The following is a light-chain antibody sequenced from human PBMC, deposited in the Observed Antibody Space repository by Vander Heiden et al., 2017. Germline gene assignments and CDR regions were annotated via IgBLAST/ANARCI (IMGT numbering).Light chain of an antibody. CDR1: SSNFGAGYD. Sequence: QSVLPQPPSVSGAPGQRVTISCTGGSSNFGAGYDAHWYQQRPGTAPKLLIYGNSNRPSGVPDRFSGSKSGTSASLAITGLQAEDEADYYCQSYDSSLSGPVVFGGGTKLTVL. CDR3: QSYDSSLSGPVV. CDR2: GNS. V-gene: IGLV1-40*01. J-gene: IGLJ2*01.